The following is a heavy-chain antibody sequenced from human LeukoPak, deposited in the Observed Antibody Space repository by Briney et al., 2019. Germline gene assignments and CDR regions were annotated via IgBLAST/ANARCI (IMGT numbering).Heavy chain of an antibody. D-gene: IGHD1-1*01. CDR2: ISGSGGST. J-gene: IGHJ4*02. V-gene: IGHV3-23*01. Sequence: GGSLRLSCAASGFTFSSYAMSWVRQAPGKGLEWVSTISGSGGSTYYADSVKGQFTISRDNSKNTLYLQMNSLRAEDTAVYYCAKSSTRQPGHFDYWGQGTLVTVSS. CDR3: AKSSTRQPGHFDY. CDR1: GFTFSSYA.